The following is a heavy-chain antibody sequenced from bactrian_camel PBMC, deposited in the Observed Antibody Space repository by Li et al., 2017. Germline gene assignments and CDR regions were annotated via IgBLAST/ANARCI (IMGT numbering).Heavy chain of an antibody. D-gene: IGHD2*01. CDR2: ISKDDGA. V-gene: IGHV3S55*01. CDR1: GYTSGDYC. CDR3: AAGSFLLRRIDSEFAQYEYTN. J-gene: IGHJ4*01. Sequence: HVQLVESGGGSVQAGGSLRLSCTASGYTSGDYCKGWYRQAPGNECELVSDISKDDGAYYTNSVKGRFTITQTGNTVYLQMNSLKVEDTAVYYCAAGSFLLRRIDSEFAQYEYTNWGQGTQVTVS.